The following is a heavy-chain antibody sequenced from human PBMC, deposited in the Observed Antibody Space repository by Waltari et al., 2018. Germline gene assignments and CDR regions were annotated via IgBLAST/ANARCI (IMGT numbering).Heavy chain of an antibody. V-gene: IGHV4-61*02. Sequence: QVQLQESGPGLVKPSQTLSLTCTVSGGSISSGSYYWSWIRQPAGKGLEWIGRIYTSGSTNYNPSLKSRVTISGDTSKNQFSLKLSSVTAADTAVYYCASRYSLHDAFDIWGQGTMVTVSS. CDR1: GGSISSGSYY. CDR2: IYTSGST. J-gene: IGHJ3*02. D-gene: IGHD3-16*02. CDR3: ASRYSLHDAFDI.